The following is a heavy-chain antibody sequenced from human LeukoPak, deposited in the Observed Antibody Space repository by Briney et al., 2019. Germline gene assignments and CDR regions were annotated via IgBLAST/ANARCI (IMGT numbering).Heavy chain of an antibody. Sequence: AGGSLRLSCAASGFTFSTYAMSWVRQAPGKGLEWVSAISGSGGSTYYADSVKGRFAISRDNSKNTLYLQMNSLRAEDTAVYYCAKRDSTGWQNYFAYWGQGALVTVSS. V-gene: IGHV3-23*01. CDR2: ISGSGGST. CDR1: GFTFSTYA. J-gene: IGHJ4*02. CDR3: AKRDSTGWQNYFAY. D-gene: IGHD6-19*01.